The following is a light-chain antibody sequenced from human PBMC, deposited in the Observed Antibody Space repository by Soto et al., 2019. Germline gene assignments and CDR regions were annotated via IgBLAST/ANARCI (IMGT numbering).Light chain of an antibody. CDR1: QSVSSSY. Sequence: EIVLTQSPGTLSLSPGERATLSCRASQSVSSSYLAWNQQKPGQAPRLLIYGASSRATGIPDRFSGSGSGTDFTLTISRLEPEDVAVYYCQQYGSSGTFGQGTKVEIK. J-gene: IGKJ1*01. CDR2: GAS. V-gene: IGKV3-20*01. CDR3: QQYGSSGT.